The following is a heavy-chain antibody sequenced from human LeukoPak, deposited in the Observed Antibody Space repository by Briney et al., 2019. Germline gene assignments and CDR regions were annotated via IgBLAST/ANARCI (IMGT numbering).Heavy chain of an antibody. CDR1: GFTFSDSV. V-gene: IGHV3-73*01. CDR3: TRQFGELLA. D-gene: IGHD3-10*01. CDR2: IRGKSNNYST. Sequence: GGSLGLSCAVSGFTFSDSVMHWVRQASGKGLEWVGRIRGKSNNYSTAYAASVKGRFTISRDDSKSTAYLQMNSLKTEDTAVYYCTRQFGELLAWGQGTLVTVSS. J-gene: IGHJ4*02.